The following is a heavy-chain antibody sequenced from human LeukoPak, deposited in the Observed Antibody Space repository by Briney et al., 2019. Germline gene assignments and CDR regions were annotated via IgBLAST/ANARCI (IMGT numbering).Heavy chain of an antibody. Sequence: PGGSLRLSCAASRFTFSSYAMSWVRQAPGKGLEWVSAISGSGGSTYYADSVKGRFTISRDNSKNTLYLQMNSLRAEDTAVYYCAKMDYDSSGYPYYWGQGTLVTVSS. CDR2: ISGSGGST. V-gene: IGHV3-23*01. CDR3: AKMDYDSSGYPYY. J-gene: IGHJ4*02. D-gene: IGHD3-22*01. CDR1: RFTFSSYA.